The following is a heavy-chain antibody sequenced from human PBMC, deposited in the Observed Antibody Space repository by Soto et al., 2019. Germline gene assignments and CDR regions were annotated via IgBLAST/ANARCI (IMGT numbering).Heavy chain of an antibody. D-gene: IGHD4-17*01. J-gene: IGHJ5*02. V-gene: IGHV4-59*08. CDR2: IYYSGST. CDR3: ARHSYGDYDPPSP. Sequence: SETLSLTCTVSGGSISSYYWSWIRQPPGKGLEWIGYIYYSGSTNYNPSLKSRVTISVDTSKNQFSLKLSSVTAADTAVYYCARHSYGDYDPPSPWGQGTLATVSS. CDR1: GGSISSYY.